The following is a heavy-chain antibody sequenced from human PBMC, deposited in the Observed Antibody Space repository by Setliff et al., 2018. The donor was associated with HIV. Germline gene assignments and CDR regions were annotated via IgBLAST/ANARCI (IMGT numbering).Heavy chain of an antibody. CDR3: ARRGNLLEGRQLAS. CDR2: ISTSGGAA. J-gene: IGHJ4*02. Sequence: PGGSLRLSCAASGFTFSNHVMNWVRQAPGKGLEWVSAISTSGGAADYADSVKGRFTISRDNSRNTLYLQMNSLRAEDTALYFCARRGNLLEGRQLASWGQGTLVTVSS. D-gene: IGHD1-1*01. V-gene: IGHV3-23*01. CDR1: GFTFSNHV.